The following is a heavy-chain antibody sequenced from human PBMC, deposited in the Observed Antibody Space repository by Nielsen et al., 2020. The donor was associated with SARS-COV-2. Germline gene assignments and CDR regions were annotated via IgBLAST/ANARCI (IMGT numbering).Heavy chain of an antibody. V-gene: IGHV4-61*01. CDR2: IFYRGNT. D-gene: IGHD5-24*01. Sequence: GSLRLSCIVPGGSISTGSHYWSWIRQPPGKGLEWIGYIFYRGNTNYKPSLKSRVTISVDTSKNQFSLKVNSVTAADTAVYYCVRIDMATISVDYWGRGTLVTVSS. CDR3: VRIDMATISVDY. J-gene: IGHJ4*02. CDR1: GGSISTGSHY.